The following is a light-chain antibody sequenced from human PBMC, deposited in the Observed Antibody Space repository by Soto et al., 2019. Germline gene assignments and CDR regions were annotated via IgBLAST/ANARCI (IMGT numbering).Light chain of an antibody. V-gene: IGKV1-5*03. CDR1: QSINTW. Sequence: DIQMTQSPSTLSASVGDRVTITCRASQSINTWLAWYQQKPGKAPKLLIYKASSLGSGVPSRFTGNGSGTDFTLTISSLHPHDFATYYCQQCNSLPSYTFGQGTNLEIK. CDR2: KAS. J-gene: IGKJ2*01. CDR3: QQCNSLPSYT.